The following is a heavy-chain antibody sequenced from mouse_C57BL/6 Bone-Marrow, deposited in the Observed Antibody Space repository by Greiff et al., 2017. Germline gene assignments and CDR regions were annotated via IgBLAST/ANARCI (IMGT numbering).Heavy chain of an antibody. J-gene: IGHJ2*01. V-gene: IGHV5-6*01. Sequence: EVQGVESGGDLVKPGGSLKLSCAASGFTFSSYGMSWVRQTPDKRLEWVATISSGGSYTYYPDSVKGRFTISRDKAKNTLYLQMSSLKSEDTAMYYCARHTVDYWGEGTTLTGAS. CDR1: GFTFSSYG. CDR3: ARHTVDY. CDR2: ISSGGSYT.